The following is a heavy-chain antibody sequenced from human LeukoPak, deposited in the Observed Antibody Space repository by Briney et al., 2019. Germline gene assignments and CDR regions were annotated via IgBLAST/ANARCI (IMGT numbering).Heavy chain of an antibody. CDR1: GFTFSSYA. J-gene: IGHJ4*02. D-gene: IGHD3-10*01. CDR2: ISGSGGST. CDR3: ARDLEFFGRYFDY. V-gene: IGHV3-23*01. Sequence: GGSLRLSCAASGFTFSSYAMSWVRQAPGKGLEWVSAISGSGGSTYYADYVKGRFTISRDNSKNTVYLQMNSLRAEDTAVYYCARDLEFFGRYFDYWGQGTLVTVSS.